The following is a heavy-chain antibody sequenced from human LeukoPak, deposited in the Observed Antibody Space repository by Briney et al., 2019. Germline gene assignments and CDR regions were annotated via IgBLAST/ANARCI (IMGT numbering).Heavy chain of an antibody. CDR2: IIPIFGTA. D-gene: IGHD5-12*01. CDR1: GGTFSSYA. Sequence: GASVKVSCKASGGTFSSYAISWVRQAPGQGLEWMGGIIPIFGTANYAQKFQGRVTITADESTSTAYMELSSLRSEDTAVYYCASPQYSGYDSGFDYWGQGTLVTVSS. J-gene: IGHJ4*02. V-gene: IGHV1-69*13. CDR3: ASPQYSGYDSGFDY.